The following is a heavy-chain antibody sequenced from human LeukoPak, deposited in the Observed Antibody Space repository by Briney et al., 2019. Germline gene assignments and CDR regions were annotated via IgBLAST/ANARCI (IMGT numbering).Heavy chain of an antibody. J-gene: IGHJ5*02. CDR1: GWSFNDYY. Sequence: SETLSLACAVYGWSFNDYYWNWIRQPPGKGLEWIGEINARGDTNYNPSLKSRVTISVDTSKKQFSLRLTSMIAADTALYYCARGQVPAARGYNWFDPWGQGTLVTVSS. V-gene: IGHV4-34*01. CDR2: INARGDT. D-gene: IGHD2-2*01. CDR3: ARGQVPAARGYNWFDP.